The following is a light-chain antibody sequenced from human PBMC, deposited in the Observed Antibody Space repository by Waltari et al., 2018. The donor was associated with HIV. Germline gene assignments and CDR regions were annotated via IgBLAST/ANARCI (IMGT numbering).Light chain of an antibody. CDR1: SSDIGGYKY. CDR3: FSYAGSRDYV. CDR2: EVN. V-gene: IGLV2-8*01. Sequence: QSAPTQPPSASGSPGQSVTISCTGPSSDIGGYKYVPWYQQHPGKAPKLIIYEVNKRPSGVPDRFSGSKSGITASLTVSGLQAEDEADYYCFSYAGSRDYVFGTGTKVTVL. J-gene: IGLJ1*01.